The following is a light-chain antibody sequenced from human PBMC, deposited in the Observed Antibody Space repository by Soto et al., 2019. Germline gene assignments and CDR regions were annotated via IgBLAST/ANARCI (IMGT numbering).Light chain of an antibody. CDR3: SSYTYSSTPYV. V-gene: IGLV2-14*01. Sequence: QSALTQPASVSGSPGQSITISCTGTSSDVGNYNYVSWYQHHPGKAPKLMIYEVSNRPSGVSNRFSGSKSGNTASLTISGLPAEDEADYYCSSYTYSSTPYVFGTGTKVTVL. CDR1: SSDVGNYNY. CDR2: EVS. J-gene: IGLJ1*01.